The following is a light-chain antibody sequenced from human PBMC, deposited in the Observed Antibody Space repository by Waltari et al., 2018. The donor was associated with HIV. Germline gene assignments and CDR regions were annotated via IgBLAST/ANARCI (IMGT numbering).Light chain of an antibody. J-gene: IGKJ3*01. CDR1: QSINNN. CDR3: QQYNNWPGIT. V-gene: IGKV3-15*01. CDR2: GPS. Sequence: EILMTQSPATLSVSPGERATLSCRASQSINNNLAWYQQKPGQAPRLLIYGPSTGATGVPARFSGSGSGTEFTLTISSLQSEDFAVYYCQQYNNWPGITFGPGTKVDIK.